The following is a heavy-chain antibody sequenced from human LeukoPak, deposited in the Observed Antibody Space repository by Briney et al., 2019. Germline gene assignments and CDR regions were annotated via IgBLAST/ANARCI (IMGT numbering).Heavy chain of an antibody. D-gene: IGHD6-19*01. J-gene: IGHJ4*02. V-gene: IGHV4-59*01. CDR2: IYYSGTT. Sequence: SETQSLTCTVSGGSISNYYWIWIRQPPGKGLEWIGYIYYSGTTKYNPSLKSRATISVDTSKNQFSLNLNSVTAADTAVYYCARGAYSSGWYLEYWGQGTLVTVSS. CDR3: ARGAYSSGWYLEY. CDR1: GGSISNYY.